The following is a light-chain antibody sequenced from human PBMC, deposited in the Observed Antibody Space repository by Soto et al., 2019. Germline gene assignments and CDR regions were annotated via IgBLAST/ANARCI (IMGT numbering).Light chain of an antibody. Sequence: EIVLTQSPGTLSLSPGETATLSCRASQSFYGNFLAWYQQKPGQSPRLLIYAVSTRATGVPDRFSGSGSGADFTLTINRLEPEDFAVYYCQQYAITERTFGKEPRWKS. V-gene: IGKV3-20*01. CDR3: QQYAITERT. J-gene: IGKJ1*01. CDR1: QSFYGNF. CDR2: AVS.